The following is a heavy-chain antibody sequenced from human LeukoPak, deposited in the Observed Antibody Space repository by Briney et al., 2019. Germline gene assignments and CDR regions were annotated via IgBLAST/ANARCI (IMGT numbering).Heavy chain of an antibody. CDR2: ISGGGDST. J-gene: IGHJ4*02. Sequence: GGSLRLSCEASGFTFGSHAMYWVRQAPGKGLEWVSTISGGGDSTYYADSVKGRFTISRDNSRSTLYLQMNSLRAEDTAVYYCARRGNSFYFDFWGQGSLVTVSS. V-gene: IGHV3-23*01. CDR3: ARRGNSFYFDF. D-gene: IGHD6-6*01. CDR1: GFTFGSHA.